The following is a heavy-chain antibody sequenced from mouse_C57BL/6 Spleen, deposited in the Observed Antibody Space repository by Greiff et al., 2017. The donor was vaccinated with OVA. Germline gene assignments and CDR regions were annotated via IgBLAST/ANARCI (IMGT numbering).Heavy chain of an antibody. CDR2: IYPGDGDT. Sequence: QVQLKQSGPELVKPGASVKISCKASGYAFSSSWMNWVKQRPGKGLEWIGRIYPGDGDTNYNGKFKGKATLTADKSSSTAYMQLSSLTSEDSAVYFCARGDSSYVYFDVWGTGTTVTVSS. J-gene: IGHJ1*03. V-gene: IGHV1-82*01. D-gene: IGHD1-1*01. CDR3: ARGDSSYVYFDV. CDR1: GYAFSSSW.